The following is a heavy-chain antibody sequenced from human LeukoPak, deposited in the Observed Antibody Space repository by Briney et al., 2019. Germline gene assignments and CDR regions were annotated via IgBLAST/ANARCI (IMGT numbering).Heavy chain of an antibody. CDR3: ARGTRTQGTHYYMDV. D-gene: IGHD1-1*01. CDR2: IIPIFGTA. Sequence: SVKVSCKASGGTFSSYAISWVRQAPGQGLEWMGGIIPIFGTANYAQKFQGRVTITADKSTSTAYMELSSLRSEDTAVYYCARGTRTQGTHYYMDVWGKGTTVTVSS. V-gene: IGHV1-69*06. J-gene: IGHJ6*03. CDR1: GGTFSSYA.